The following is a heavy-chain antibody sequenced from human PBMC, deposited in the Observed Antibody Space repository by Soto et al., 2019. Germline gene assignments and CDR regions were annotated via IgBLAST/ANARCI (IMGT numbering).Heavy chain of an antibody. D-gene: IGHD2-15*01. V-gene: IGHV3-9*01. CDR3: AKDGLYCSGGSCYSYYYGMDV. CDR1: GFTFDDYA. CDR2: ISWNSGSI. J-gene: IGHJ6*02. Sequence: GGSLRLSCAASGFTFDDYAMHWVRQAPGKGLEWVSGISWNSGSIGYADSVKGRFTISRDNAKNSLYLQMNSLRAEDTALYYCAKDGLYCSGGSCYSYYYGMDVWGQGTTVTVSS.